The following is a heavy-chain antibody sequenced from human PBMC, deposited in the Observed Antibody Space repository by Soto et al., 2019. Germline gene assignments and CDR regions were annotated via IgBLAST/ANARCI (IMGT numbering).Heavy chain of an antibody. CDR2: IDPSDSYT. J-gene: IGHJ6*02. CDR3: ARPYLFGAYYGMDV. CDR1: GYSFTSYW. D-gene: IGHD3-16*01. Sequence: XESLKISWKGSGYSFTSYWISLVRQMPGKGLEWMGRIDPSDSYTNYSPSFQGHVTISADKSISTAYLQWSSLKASDTAMYYCARPYLFGAYYGMDVWGQGTTVTVSS. V-gene: IGHV5-10-1*01.